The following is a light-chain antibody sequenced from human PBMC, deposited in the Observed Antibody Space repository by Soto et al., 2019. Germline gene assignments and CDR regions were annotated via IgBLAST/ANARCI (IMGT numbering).Light chain of an antibody. CDR3: QQYNGFSNT. CDR1: QSVLTW. Sequence: DIQMTQSPSTLSAAVGDRVTITCRASQSVLTWLAWYQQKPGKAPQLLIYDASKLESGVPSRFSGSGSGTEFTLTISSLLPDDFATYDCQQYNGFSNTFGQGTKLEI. J-gene: IGKJ2*01. V-gene: IGKV1-5*01. CDR2: DAS.